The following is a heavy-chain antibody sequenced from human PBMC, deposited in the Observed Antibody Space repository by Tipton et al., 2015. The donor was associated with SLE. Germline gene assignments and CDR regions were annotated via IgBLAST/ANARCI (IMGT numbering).Heavy chain of an antibody. CDR3: ASYNSISCYKH. V-gene: IGHV4-59*08. Sequence: TLSLTCTVSGDSITSHYWSWIRQAPGKGLEWIGNIYYTGSTNYSPSLKSRVTISVDTSRNQFSLKLSSVTAADTALYYCASYNSISCYKHWGQGTLVTVSS. J-gene: IGHJ4*02. CDR1: GDSITSHY. CDR2: IYYTGST. D-gene: IGHD2-2*02.